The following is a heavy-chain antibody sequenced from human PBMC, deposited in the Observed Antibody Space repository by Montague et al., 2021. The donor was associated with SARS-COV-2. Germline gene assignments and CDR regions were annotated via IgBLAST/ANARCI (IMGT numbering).Heavy chain of an antibody. CDR2: LKSKTEGGTT. V-gene: IGHV3-15*01. CDR3: TTDRRGRSGWFGHYYYPMDV. CDR1: GFTFSKAW. J-gene: IGHJ6*02. Sequence: SLRLSCAASGFTFSKAWMNWVRQAPGKGLEWVGRLKSKTEGGTTDYAAPVKGRFIISRDDSTDTLYLQMNSLKTEDTGVYYYTTDRRGRSGWFGHYYYPMDVWGQGTTVIVSS. D-gene: IGHD6-19*01.